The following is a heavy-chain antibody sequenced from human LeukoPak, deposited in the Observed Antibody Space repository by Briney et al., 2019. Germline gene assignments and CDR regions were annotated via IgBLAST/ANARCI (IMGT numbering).Heavy chain of an antibody. D-gene: IGHD4-17*01. J-gene: IGHJ4*02. CDR2: ISGSGGST. V-gene: IGHV3-23*01. Sequence: GGSLRLSCAASGFIFSSYAMSWVRQAPGKGLEWVSAISGSGGSTYYADSVKGRFTISRDNSKNTLYLQMYSLRAEDTAVYYCAKDTYGDYVYYFDYWGQGTLVTVSS. CDR3: AKDTYGDYVYYFDY. CDR1: GFIFSSYA.